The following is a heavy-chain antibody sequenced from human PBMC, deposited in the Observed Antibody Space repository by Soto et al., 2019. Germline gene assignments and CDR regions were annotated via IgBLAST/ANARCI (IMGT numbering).Heavy chain of an antibody. J-gene: IGHJ4*02. CDR2: ISAHNGNT. Sequence: QVHLVQSGAEVKKPGASVQVSCQGSGYAFTTYGITWVRQAPGQGLEWMGWISAHNGNTNYAQKLQGRVTVTRDTSTSTAYMELRSLRYDDTAVYYCARGRDGDYWGQGALVTVSS. CDR3: ARGRDGDY. V-gene: IGHV1-18*01. CDR1: GYAFTTYG. D-gene: IGHD6-6*01.